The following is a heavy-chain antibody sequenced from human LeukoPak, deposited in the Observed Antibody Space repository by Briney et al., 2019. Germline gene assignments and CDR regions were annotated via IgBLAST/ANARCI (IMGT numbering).Heavy chain of an antibody. V-gene: IGHV3-23*01. Sequence: GGSLRPSCAASEFSFSIYAMSWVRQAPGKGLEWVSSITSSGESTYYAGSVKGRFTISRDNSKNTVYLQMNSLRAEDTAVYYCASRACSSTSRYCYWGQGTLVTVSS. CDR1: EFSFSIYA. CDR3: ASRACSSTSRYCY. D-gene: IGHD2-2*01. CDR2: ITSSGEST. J-gene: IGHJ4*02.